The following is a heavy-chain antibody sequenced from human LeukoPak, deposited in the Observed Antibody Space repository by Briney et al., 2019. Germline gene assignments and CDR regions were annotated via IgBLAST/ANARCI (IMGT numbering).Heavy chain of an antibody. Sequence: GGSLRLSCAASGFTVSRKHMTWVRQAPGKGLEWVSVIYSGGSTYYADSVKGRFTISRDNSKNTLYLQMNSLRAEDTAVYYCARDRATTGFDYWGQGTLVTVSS. CDR3: ARDRATTGFDY. D-gene: IGHD4-17*01. V-gene: IGHV3-53*01. CDR1: GFTVSRKH. J-gene: IGHJ4*02. CDR2: IYSGGST.